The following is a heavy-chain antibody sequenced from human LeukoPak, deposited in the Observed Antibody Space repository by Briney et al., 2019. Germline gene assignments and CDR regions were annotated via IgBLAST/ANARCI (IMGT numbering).Heavy chain of an antibody. J-gene: IGHJ4*02. D-gene: IGHD3-9*01. V-gene: IGHV3-30*02. CDR1: GFTFSSYG. Sequence: GGSLRLSCAASGFTFSSYGMHWVRQAPGKGLEWVAFIRYDGSNKYYADSVKGRFTISRDNSKNTLYLQMNSLRAEDTAVYYCAKDLSPPYYDILTGYLDYWGQGTLVTVSS. CDR3: AKDLSPPYYDILTGYLDY. CDR2: IRYDGSNK.